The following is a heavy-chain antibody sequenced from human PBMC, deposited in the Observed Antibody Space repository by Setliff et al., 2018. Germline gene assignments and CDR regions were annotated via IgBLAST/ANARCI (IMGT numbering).Heavy chain of an antibody. D-gene: IGHD6-19*01. J-gene: IGHJ4*02. CDR1: GGTFSSYA. Sequence: RASVKVSCKASGGTFSSYAISWVRQAPGQGLEWMGGIIPILGIANYAQKFQGRVTITADKSTSTAYMELSSLRSEDTAVYYCARDEAVAGDYWGQGTLVTVSS. V-gene: IGHV1-69*10. CDR2: IIPILGIA. CDR3: ARDEAVAGDY.